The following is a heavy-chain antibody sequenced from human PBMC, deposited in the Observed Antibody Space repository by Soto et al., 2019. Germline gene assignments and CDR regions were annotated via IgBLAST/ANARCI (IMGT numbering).Heavy chain of an antibody. V-gene: IGHV1-45*02. CDR2: ITPFNGDV. Sequence: QLQLVQSGAEVKKPGSSVTVSCKALGNTFTYRYLHWVRQPPGQALEWMGWITPFNGDVHYAQQYQERVTITRDRSINTAYMRMSSMRSEDTAMYYCASGGAGSGPFTWELPDHWGQGTLVTVSS. D-gene: IGHD1-26*01. CDR3: ASGGAGSGPFTWELPDH. J-gene: IGHJ4*02. CDR1: GNTFTYRY.